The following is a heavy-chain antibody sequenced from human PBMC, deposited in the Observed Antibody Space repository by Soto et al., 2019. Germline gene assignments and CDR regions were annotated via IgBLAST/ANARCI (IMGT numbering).Heavy chain of an antibody. V-gene: IGHV3-74*01. CDR1: GFTFSSYW. CDR2: INSDGSST. D-gene: IGHD3-10*01. CDR3: ARDGGSLLWFGELFRHGDGMDV. Sequence: GGSLRLSCAASGFTFSSYWMHWVRQAPGKGLVWVSRINSDGSSTSYADSVKGRFTISRDNAKNTLYLQMNSLRAEDTAVYYCARDGGSLLWFGELFRHGDGMDVWGQGTTVTVSS. J-gene: IGHJ6*02.